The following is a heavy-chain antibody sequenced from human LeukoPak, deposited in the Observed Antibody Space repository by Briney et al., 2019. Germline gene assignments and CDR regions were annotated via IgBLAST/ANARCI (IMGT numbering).Heavy chain of an antibody. J-gene: IGHJ4*02. D-gene: IGHD5-12*01. V-gene: IGHV1-2*02. CDR3: ARSDGYSGYDYEDC. Sequence: ASVKGSCKASGYTFTGYYMHWVRQAPGQRPAWMGWINPNSGGTNYAQKFQGRVTMTRDTSISTAYMELSRLRSDDTAVYYCARSDGYSGYDYEDCWGQGTLVTVSS. CDR2: INPNSGGT. CDR1: GYTFTGYY.